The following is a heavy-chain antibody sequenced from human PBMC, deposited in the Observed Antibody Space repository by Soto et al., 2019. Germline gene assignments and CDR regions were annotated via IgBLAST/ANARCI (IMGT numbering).Heavy chain of an antibody. CDR3: ASGDNRVESAQKDYHYGFDV. CDR1: EGTFNSHV. V-gene: IGHV1-69*01. Sequence: QVQLVQSRAEVKKPGSSVRVSCRASEGTFNSHVVSWVRPDPGQGLQWMGGILPLFGTTNYAHQLEGRVTITADSSTTAAYLELSGLTPGDKAVYYCASGDNRVESAQKDYHYGFDVWGQGTPVIVSS. CDR2: ILPLFGTT. J-gene: IGHJ6*02. D-gene: IGHD2-21*01.